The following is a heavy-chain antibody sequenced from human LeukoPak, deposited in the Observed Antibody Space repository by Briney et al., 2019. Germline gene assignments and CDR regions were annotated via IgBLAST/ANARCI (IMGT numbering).Heavy chain of an antibody. V-gene: IGHV4-4*07. D-gene: IGHD2-21*02. J-gene: IGHJ5*02. CDR3: ARGRTYCGGDCYRQNWFDP. CDR2: IYTTGST. CDR1: GGSISSYY. Sequence: PSETLSLTCTVSGGSISSYYWTWIRQPAGKGLEWIGRIYTTGSTNYNPSLNSRVTMSVDTCKNQFSLKLSSVTAADTAVYYCARGRTYCGGDCYRQNWFDPWGQGTLVTVSS.